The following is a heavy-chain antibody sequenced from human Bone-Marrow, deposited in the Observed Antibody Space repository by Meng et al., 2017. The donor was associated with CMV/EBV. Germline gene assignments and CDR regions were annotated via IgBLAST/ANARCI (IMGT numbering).Heavy chain of an antibody. Sequence: GESLKISCKAFGYSFTTFSIGWVRQMPGEGLEWMGTIYPNDFHTRYSPSFQGQATISADTSINTAYLQWRSLRASDSAIYYCARQRGLPYGMDVWGQGTTVTVSS. CDR1: GYSFTTFS. V-gene: IGHV5-51*01. CDR2: IYPNDFHT. CDR3: ARQRGLPYGMDV. J-gene: IGHJ6*02.